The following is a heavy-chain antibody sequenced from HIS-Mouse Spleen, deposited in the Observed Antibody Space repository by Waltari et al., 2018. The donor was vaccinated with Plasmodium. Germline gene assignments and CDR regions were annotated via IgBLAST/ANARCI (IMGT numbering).Heavy chain of an antibody. CDR2: ISYDGSNK. CDR1: GFTFNSYA. J-gene: IGHJ4*02. D-gene: IGHD2-15*01. V-gene: IGHV3-30-3*01. Sequence: QVQLVESGGGVVQPGRSLRLSCAPSGFTFNSYAMHWVRQAPGKGLEWVAVISYDGSNKYYADSVKGRFTISRDNSKNTLYLQMNSLRAEDTAVYYCARDRRLAFDYWGQGTLVTVSS. CDR3: ARDRRLAFDY.